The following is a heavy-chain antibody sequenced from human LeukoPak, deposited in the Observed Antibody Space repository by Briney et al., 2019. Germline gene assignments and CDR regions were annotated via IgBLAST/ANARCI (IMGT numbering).Heavy chain of an antibody. CDR2: IMPLFGTA. V-gene: IGHV1-69*05. CDR3: ARDVHGDYGSGWFDP. CDR1: GGTFNNSA. D-gene: IGHD4-17*01. Sequence: ASVKVSCKTSGGTFNNSAISWVRQAPGQGLEWLGGIMPLFGTAGYAQKFQGKVTITKDESTRTVYLELTSLTSDDTAVYYCARDVHGDYGSGWFDPWGQGTLVSVSS. J-gene: IGHJ5*02.